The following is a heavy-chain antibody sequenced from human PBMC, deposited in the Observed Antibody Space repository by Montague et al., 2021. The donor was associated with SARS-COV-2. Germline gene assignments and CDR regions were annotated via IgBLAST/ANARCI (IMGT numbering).Heavy chain of an antibody. D-gene: IGHD5-18*01. V-gene: IGHV2-70*01. Sequence: PALVKPTQTLTLTCTFSGFSLSTSGMCVSWIRQPPGKALEWLAVIDWDGDKSYSTSLKTRLTISRDTSKNQVVLTMTNMDPVDTATYYCARMPDQVWLDYWGQGILVTVSS. CDR3: ARMPDQVWLDY. J-gene: IGHJ4*02. CDR2: IDWDGDK. CDR1: GFSLSTSGMC.